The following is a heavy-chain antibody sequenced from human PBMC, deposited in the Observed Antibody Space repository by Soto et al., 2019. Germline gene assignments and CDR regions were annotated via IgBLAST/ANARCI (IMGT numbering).Heavy chain of an antibody. Sequence: SETLSLTCAVSGGSISSSNWWSWVRQPPGKGLEWIGEIYNSGSTNYNPPLKSRVTISVHKSKNQFSLKLSSVTAADTAVYYCARQPSAAAGHFDYWGQGTLVTVYS. J-gene: IGHJ4*02. V-gene: IGHV4-4*02. CDR1: GGSISSSNW. CDR2: IYNSGST. CDR3: ARQPSAAAGHFDY. D-gene: IGHD6-13*01.